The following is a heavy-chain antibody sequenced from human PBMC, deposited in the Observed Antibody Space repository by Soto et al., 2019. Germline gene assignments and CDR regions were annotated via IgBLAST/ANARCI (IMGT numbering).Heavy chain of an antibody. CDR3: PRDTSVTTFYMDV. V-gene: IGHV3-33*01. CDR1: GFTFSSYG. CDR2: IWYDGSNK. Sequence: QVQLVESGGGVVQPGRSLRLSCAASGFTFSSYGMHWVRQAPGKGLEWVAVIWYDGSNKYYADSVKGRFTISRDNSKNALYLQMNSLRAEDTAVYYCPRDTSVTTFYMDVWGKGTTVTVSS. J-gene: IGHJ6*03. D-gene: IGHD4-4*01.